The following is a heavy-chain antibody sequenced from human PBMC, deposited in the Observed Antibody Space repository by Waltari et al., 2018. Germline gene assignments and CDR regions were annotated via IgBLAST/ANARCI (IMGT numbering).Heavy chain of an antibody. J-gene: IGHJ6*01. CDR3: VRDGLGSGRTRVDV. V-gene: IGHV3-48*03. D-gene: IGHD2-2*01. CDR1: GFSFSSYE. Sequence: EAQLVESGGGLVQPGGSLRRSCAASGFSFSSYEMNWVRQAPGKGLEWISYISDSDNSKFYAESVKGRFTVSRDNAKNSLHLEMNSLRAEDTATYYCVRDGLGSGRTRVDVWGQGTTVIVSS. CDR2: ISDSDNSK.